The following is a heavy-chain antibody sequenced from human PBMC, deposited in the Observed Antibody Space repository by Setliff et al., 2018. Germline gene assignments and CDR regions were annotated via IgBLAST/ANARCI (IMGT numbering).Heavy chain of an antibody. CDR1: GYSIRSDYY. CDR3: ARYLAGEVGISGWFDP. V-gene: IGHV4-38-2*02. Sequence: TVSGYSIRSDYYWGWIRQPPGKGLEWVASMHHSGIVYYNPSLRSRVIMSVDTSKYQVSLDLTSVTAADTAVYYCARYLAGEVGISGWFDPWGQGTLVTVSS. CDR2: MHHSGIV. J-gene: IGHJ5*02. D-gene: IGHD1-26*01.